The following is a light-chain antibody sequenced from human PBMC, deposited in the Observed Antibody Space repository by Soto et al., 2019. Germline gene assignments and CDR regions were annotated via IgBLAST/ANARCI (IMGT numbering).Light chain of an antibody. CDR2: GAS. CDR3: QQYGCLPST. V-gene: IGKV3-20*01. J-gene: IGKJ1*01. CDR1: QTVSSSF. Sequence: EYLLIQPKSTLSLSPGARATLSCRASQTVSSSFLAWYQQRPGQAPRLLIYGASSRATGIPERFSGSGSGTDFTLTISRLEPEDFAVYFCQQYGCLPSTFGQGTKVDI.